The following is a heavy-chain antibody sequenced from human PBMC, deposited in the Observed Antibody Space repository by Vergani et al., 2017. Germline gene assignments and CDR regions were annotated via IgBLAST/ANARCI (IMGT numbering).Heavy chain of an antibody. V-gene: IGHV3-21*06. J-gene: IGHJ1*01. D-gene: IGHD3-22*01. CDR1: GFTLSSYH. Sequence: EVQVVESGGGLVKPGGSLRLSCAASGFTLSSYHMNWVRQAPGKGLEWVSSISSSSSYIYYADSVKGRFTISRDNSQTTVFLQMNSLRADDSAVYYCTKAGQYDSGNFHDSWGQGALVTVAS. CDR3: TKAGQYDSGNFHDS. CDR2: ISSSSSYI.